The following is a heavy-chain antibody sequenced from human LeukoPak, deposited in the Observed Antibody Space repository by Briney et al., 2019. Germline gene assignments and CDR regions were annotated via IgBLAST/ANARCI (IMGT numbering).Heavy chain of an antibody. J-gene: IGHJ4*02. CDR1: GGSISSYY. CDR3: ARDFSGYDFGY. V-gene: IGHV4-39*07. Sequence: PSETLSLTCTVSGGSISSYYWDWIRQPPGKGLEWIGSIYYTGSTYFNPSLKSRVTMPVDTSKNQFSLRLSSVTAADTAVYYCARDFSGYDFGYWGQGTLVTVSS. CDR2: IYYTGST. D-gene: IGHD5-12*01.